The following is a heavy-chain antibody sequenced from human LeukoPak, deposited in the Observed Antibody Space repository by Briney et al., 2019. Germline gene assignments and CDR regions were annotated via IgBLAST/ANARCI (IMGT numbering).Heavy chain of an antibody. CDR1: GYTFTSYY. Sequence: ASVKVSCKASGYTFTSYYMHWVRQAPAQGLEWMGIINPSGGTTSYAPKFQGRVTMTRDTSKSTVYMELSSLRSEDTAVYYCARDLEMATTLYWYFDLWGRGTLVTVSS. CDR2: INPSGGTT. J-gene: IGHJ2*01. V-gene: IGHV1-46*01. D-gene: IGHD5-24*01. CDR3: ARDLEMATTLYWYFDL.